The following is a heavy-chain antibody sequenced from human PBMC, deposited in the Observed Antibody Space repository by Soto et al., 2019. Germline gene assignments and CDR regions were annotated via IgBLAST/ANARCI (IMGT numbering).Heavy chain of an antibody. Sequence: QVQLVQSGAEVKKPGASVKVSCEASGYTFTSYGITWVRQAPGQGLEWMGWISAYNGNTKYAQKLPXXXTXXTDTSTSTAYMELRSLRSDDTAVYYCAREPNYFDYWGQGTLVTVSS. V-gene: IGHV1-18*01. CDR1: GYTFTSYG. CDR2: ISAYNGNT. J-gene: IGHJ4*02. CDR3: AREPNYFDY.